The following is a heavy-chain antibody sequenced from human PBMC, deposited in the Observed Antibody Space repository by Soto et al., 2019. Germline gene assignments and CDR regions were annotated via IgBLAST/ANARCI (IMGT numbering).Heavy chain of an antibody. J-gene: IGHJ3*01. CDR2: IYPGDSHA. CDR3: ARPYSGGPNDPFDV. Sequence: EVQLVQAGAEVKKPGESLKISCKGSGYSVTNYWIGWVRQMPGKGLEWMGNIYPGDSHAIYSPSFQGQVTMSADKSISPAYRQWSSLKASDTAMYYCARPYSGGPNDPFDVWGQWTMVTVSS. V-gene: IGHV5-51*01. D-gene: IGHD1-26*01. CDR1: GYSVTNYW.